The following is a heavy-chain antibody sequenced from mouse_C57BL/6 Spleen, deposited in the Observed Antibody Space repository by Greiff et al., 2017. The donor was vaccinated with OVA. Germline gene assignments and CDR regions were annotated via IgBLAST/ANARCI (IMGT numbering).Heavy chain of an antibody. Sequence: QVQLQQPGAELVKPGASVKLSCKASGYTFTSYWMHWVKQRPGQGLEWIGMIHPTSGSTNYNEKFKSKATLTVDKSSSTAYMHLSSLTSEDSAVYYCAGNYYGSSYGWYFDVWGTGTTVTVSA. D-gene: IGHD1-1*01. V-gene: IGHV1-64*01. CDR2: IHPTSGST. J-gene: IGHJ1*03. CDR1: GYTFTSYW. CDR3: AGNYYGSSYGWYFDV.